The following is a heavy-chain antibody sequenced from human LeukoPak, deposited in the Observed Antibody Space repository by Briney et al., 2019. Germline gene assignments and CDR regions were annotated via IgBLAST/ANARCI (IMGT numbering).Heavy chain of an antibody. D-gene: IGHD5-18*01. CDR3: ARATWILLWLIDY. Sequence: GGSLRPSCAASGLTFSSYSMNWVRQAPGKGLEWVSSISSSSSYIYYADSVKGRFTISRDNAKNTLYLQMNSLRAEDTAVYYCARATWILLWLIDYWGQGTLVTVSS. V-gene: IGHV3-21*01. CDR2: ISSSSSYI. J-gene: IGHJ4*02. CDR1: GLTFSSYS.